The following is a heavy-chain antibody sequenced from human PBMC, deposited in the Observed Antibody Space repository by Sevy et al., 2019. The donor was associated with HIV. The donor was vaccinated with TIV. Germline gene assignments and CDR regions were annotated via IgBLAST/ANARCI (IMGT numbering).Heavy chain of an antibody. CDR1: GFTFSSYW. Sequence: GGSLRLSCAASGFTFSSYWMSWIRQAPGKGLEWVADIKVDGSERYYVDSVKGRFTISRENAKNSLYLQMNSLRAEDTAVYYCARDCSSTSCLWGLDVWGQRTTVTVSS. CDR3: ARDCSSTSCLWGLDV. CDR2: IKVDGSER. J-gene: IGHJ6*02. V-gene: IGHV3-7*03. D-gene: IGHD2-2*01.